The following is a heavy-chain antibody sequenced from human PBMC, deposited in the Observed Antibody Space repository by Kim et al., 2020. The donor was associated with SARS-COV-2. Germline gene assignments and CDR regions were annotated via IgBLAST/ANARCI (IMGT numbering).Heavy chain of an antibody. D-gene: IGHD6-19*01. V-gene: IGHV1-24*01. J-gene: IGHJ6*02. CDR3: ATSYSSGWYGRYYYYGMDV. Sequence: ASVKVSCKVSGYTLTELSMHWVRQAPGKGLEWMGGFDPEDGETIYAQKFQGRVTMTEDTSTDTAYMELSSLRSEDTAVYYCATSYSSGWYGRYYYYGMDVWGQGTTVTVSS. CDR1: GYTLTELS. CDR2: FDPEDGET.